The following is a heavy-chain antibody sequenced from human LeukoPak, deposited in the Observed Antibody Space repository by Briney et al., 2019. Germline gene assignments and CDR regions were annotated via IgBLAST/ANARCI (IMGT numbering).Heavy chain of an antibody. CDR2: TTWNSDSV. J-gene: IGHJ4*02. Sequence: PGRSLKLSCAGSGFTFDDHAMHWVRQAPGKGLEWASGTTWNSDSVDYADSVKGRFTISRDNAKNTLYLQMNSLTSEDTALYYCVRDSYPSDHFFDYWGQGVLVTVSA. CDR3: VRDSYPSDHFFDY. V-gene: IGHV3-9*01. CDR1: GFTFDDHA.